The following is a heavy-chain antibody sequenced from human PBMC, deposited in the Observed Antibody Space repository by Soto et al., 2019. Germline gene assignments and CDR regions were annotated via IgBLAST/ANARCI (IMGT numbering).Heavy chain of an antibody. J-gene: IGHJ4*02. V-gene: IGHV3-48*04. CDR3: ARDVDADFRTDFDY. Sequence: GGSLRLSCAASGFTFSSYNMNWVRQVPGKGLEWVSYISSSSSTIHYADSVKGRFTISRDNAKNSLYLQMNSLRAEDTAVYYCARDVDADFRTDFDYWGRGTLVTVSS. D-gene: IGHD4-17*01. CDR1: GFTFSSYN. CDR2: ISSSSSTI.